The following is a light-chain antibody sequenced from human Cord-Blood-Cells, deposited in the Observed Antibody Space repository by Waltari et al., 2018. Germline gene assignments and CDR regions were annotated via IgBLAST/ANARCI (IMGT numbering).Light chain of an antibody. CDR3: QQRNSYPRT. V-gene: IGKV1-9*01. CDR1: QGISSY. CDR2: AAS. J-gene: IGKJ2*01. Sequence: IQLTQSPSSLSASVGDRVTIPCRASQGISSYLAWYQQKPGKAPKLLIYAASTLQSGVPSRFSGSGSGTDFTLTISSLQPEDFATYYCQQRNSYPRTFGQGTKLEIK.